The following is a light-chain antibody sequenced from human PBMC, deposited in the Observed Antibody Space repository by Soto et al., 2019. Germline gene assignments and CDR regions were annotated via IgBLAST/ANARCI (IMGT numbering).Light chain of an antibody. V-gene: IGLV2-14*03. CDR2: DVS. CDR3: SSYTTRNTLQIV. J-gene: IGLJ1*01. CDR1: SSDVGGYNY. Sequence: QSALTQPASVSGSPGQSINISCTGTSSDVGGYNYVSWYQHHPGKAPKLIIYDVSNRPSGVSNPFSGSKSGNTASLTISGLQPEDEADYSCSSYTTRNTLQIVFATGTKLTVL.